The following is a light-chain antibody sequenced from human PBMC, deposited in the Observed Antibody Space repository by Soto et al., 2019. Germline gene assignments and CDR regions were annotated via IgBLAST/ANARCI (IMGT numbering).Light chain of an antibody. CDR1: QSISSW. Sequence: DIQMTQSPSTLSASLGDRVTITCRASQSISSWLAWYQQRPGKAPKLLIYKASTLETGVPSRFSGSGSGTEFTLTISRLQPDDSATYYCQEYNTYSRTFGQGTKVEI. J-gene: IGKJ1*01. CDR2: KAS. CDR3: QEYNTYSRT. V-gene: IGKV1-5*03.